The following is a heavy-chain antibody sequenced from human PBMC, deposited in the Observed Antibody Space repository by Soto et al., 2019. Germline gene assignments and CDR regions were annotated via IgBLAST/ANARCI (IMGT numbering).Heavy chain of an antibody. D-gene: IGHD3-16*01. CDR1: GGNFNTYP. V-gene: IGHV1-69*15. CDR2: IIPIFGTP. CDR3: ARDSRLWGSTGWKRENLFDI. J-gene: IGHJ3*02. Sequence: PGFSVKVSCKTSGGNFNTYPISWVRQAPGHRLEWMGKIIPIFGTPDYAQKFQGRVTINADEATTTVYMELRSLKSDDSAVYYCARDSRLWGSTGWKRENLFDIWGQGTMVTVSS.